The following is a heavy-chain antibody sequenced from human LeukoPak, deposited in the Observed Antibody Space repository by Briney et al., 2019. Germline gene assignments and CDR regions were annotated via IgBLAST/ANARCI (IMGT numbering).Heavy chain of an antibody. V-gene: IGHV3-7*04. J-gene: IGHJ6*03. Sequence: PGGSLRLSCVVSGFTFSNYWMTWVRQAPGKGLEWVANIQQDGTEKYYVDSVKGRFTIFRDNAKNSVYLQMNSLRAEDTAVYYCARVGYSHGYGWGGGYYYYYMDVWGKGTTVTVSS. D-gene: IGHD5-18*01. CDR3: ARVGYSHGYGWGGGYYYYYMDV. CDR1: GFTFSNYW. CDR2: IQQDGTEK.